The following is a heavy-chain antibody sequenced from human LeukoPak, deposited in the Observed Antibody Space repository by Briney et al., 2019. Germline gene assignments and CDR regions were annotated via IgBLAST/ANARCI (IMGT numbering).Heavy chain of an antibody. CDR2: IGPTGTDR. V-gene: IGHV3-21*01. Sequence: MPGGSLRLSCAASGFTFSSCGFNWVRQAPGKGLEWVSSIGPTGTDRYYADSVRGRFTISRDNAKNSMYLQMDSLRDEDTAVYYCATETIGRHYDYWGQETLLTVSS. J-gene: IGHJ4*02. CDR3: ATETIGRHYDY. CDR1: GFTFSSCG. D-gene: IGHD1-14*01.